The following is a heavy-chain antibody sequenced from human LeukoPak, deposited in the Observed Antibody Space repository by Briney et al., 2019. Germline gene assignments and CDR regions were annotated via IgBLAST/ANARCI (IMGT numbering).Heavy chain of an antibody. V-gene: IGHV3-33*01. CDR1: GFILSNYG. J-gene: IGHJ4*02. Sequence: PGRSLRLSCAASGFILSNYGMHWVRQAPGKGLEWVAVMWYDGSNKYYADSVKGRFTISRDNSKNTLFLQMNSLRAEDTDVYYCARDRGNGAVAGTGFDYWGQGTLVTVFS. CDR3: ARDRGNGAVAGTGFDY. D-gene: IGHD6-19*01. CDR2: MWYDGSNK.